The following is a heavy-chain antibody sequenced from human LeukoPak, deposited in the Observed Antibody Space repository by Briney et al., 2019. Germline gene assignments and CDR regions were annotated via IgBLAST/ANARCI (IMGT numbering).Heavy chain of an antibody. CDR1: GFTFSSYG. CDR2: IWYDGSNK. J-gene: IGHJ4*02. Sequence: GGSLRLSCEASGFTFSSYGMHWVRQAPGKGLEWVAVIWYDGSNKYYADSVKGRFTISRDNSKNTLYLQMNSLRAEDTAVYYCATGDTAMAYFDYWGQGTLVTVSS. CDR3: ATGDTAMAYFDY. V-gene: IGHV3-33*01. D-gene: IGHD5-18*01.